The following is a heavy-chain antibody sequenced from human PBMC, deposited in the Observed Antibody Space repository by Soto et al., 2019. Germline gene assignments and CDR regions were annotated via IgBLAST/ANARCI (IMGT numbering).Heavy chain of an antibody. CDR2: IWYDASNK. V-gene: IGHV3-33*01. CDR1: GFTFSSYG. CDR3: ARDPIGPGIFDY. Sequence: GGSLRLSCVASGFTFSSYGMHWVRQAPGKGLEWVAVIWYDASNKYYADSVKGRFTISRDNTKNTMYLQMNSLRAEDTAVYYCARDPIGPGIFDYWGQGTLVTVSS. D-gene: IGHD1-26*01. J-gene: IGHJ4*02.